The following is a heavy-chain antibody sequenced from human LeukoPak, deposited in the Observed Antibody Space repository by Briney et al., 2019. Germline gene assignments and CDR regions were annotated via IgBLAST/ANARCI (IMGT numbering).Heavy chain of an antibody. CDR2: INPNSGGT. Sequence: ASVKVSCKASGYTFTGHFLHWVRRAPGQGFELMGWINPNSGGTYYTQRFQGRLTMTTDTSISTAYMELSSLRSDDTAVYYCARAQSLTAPAGTFANSWGQGTLVTVSS. D-gene: IGHD6-13*01. J-gene: IGHJ4*02. V-gene: IGHV1-2*02. CDR1: GYTFTGHF. CDR3: ARAQSLTAPAGTFANS.